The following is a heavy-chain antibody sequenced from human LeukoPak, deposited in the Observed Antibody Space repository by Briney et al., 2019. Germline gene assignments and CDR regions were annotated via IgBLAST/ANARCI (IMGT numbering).Heavy chain of an antibody. CDR2: ISGSGGST. CDR1: GFTFSSYG. J-gene: IGHJ3*02. D-gene: IGHD6-19*01. V-gene: IGHV3-23*01. CDR3: AKELWLVNWAFDI. Sequence: PGGTLRLSCAASGFTFSSYGMSWVRQAPGKGLEWVSAISGSGGSTYYADSVKGRFTISRDNSKNTLYLQMNSLRAEDTAVYYCAKELWLVNWAFDIWGQGTMVTVSS.